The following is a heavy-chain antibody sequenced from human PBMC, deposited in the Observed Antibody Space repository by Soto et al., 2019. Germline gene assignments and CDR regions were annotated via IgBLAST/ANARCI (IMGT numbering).Heavy chain of an antibody. CDR1: GYTFTGHY. CDR2: INPNSVGT. CDR3: AREPMVRAAHGFDI. Sequence: GASVKVSCKASGYTFTGHYMHWVRQAPGQGLDWMGWINPNSVGTNYAAKFQGRVTMTRDTSISTAYMELSRLRSDDTAVYYCAREPMVRAAHGFDIWGQGTMVTVSS. D-gene: IGHD3-10*01. J-gene: IGHJ3*02. V-gene: IGHV1-2*02.